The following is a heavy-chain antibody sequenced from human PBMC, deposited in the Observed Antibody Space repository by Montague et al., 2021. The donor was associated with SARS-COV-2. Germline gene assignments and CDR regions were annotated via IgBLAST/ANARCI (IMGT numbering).Heavy chain of an antibody. CDR2: INHSGST. CDR3: ARGPTNNIGMVATRLDY. J-gene: IGHJ4*02. Sequence: SETLSLTCAVYGGSFSGYYWNWVRQPPGKGLEWIVEINHSGSTNYNPSLKSRVTISVDTSNNQFSLKLTSVTAADTAVYYCARGPTNNIGMVATRLDYWGQGTLVTVSS. V-gene: IGHV4-34*01. CDR1: GGSFSGYY. D-gene: IGHD5-12*01.